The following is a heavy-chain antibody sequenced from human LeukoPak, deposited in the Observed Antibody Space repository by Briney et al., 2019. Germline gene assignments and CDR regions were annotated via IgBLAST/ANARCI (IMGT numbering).Heavy chain of an antibody. D-gene: IGHD2-15*01. J-gene: IGHJ4*02. CDR1: GFTFSSSA. Sequence: DPGGSLRLSCAASGFTFSSSAMCWVRQAPGKGLEWVSAISNNGGYTYYADSVQGRFTISRDNSKSTLCLQMNSLRAEDTAVYYCAKQLGYCSDGSCYFPYWGQGTLVTVSS. CDR3: AKQLGYCSDGSCYFPY. CDR2: ISNNGGYT. V-gene: IGHV3-23*01.